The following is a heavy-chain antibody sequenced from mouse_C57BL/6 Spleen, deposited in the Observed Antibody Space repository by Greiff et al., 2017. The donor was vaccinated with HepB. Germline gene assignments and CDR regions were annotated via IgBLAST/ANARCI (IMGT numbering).Heavy chain of an antibody. CDR1: GYTFTSYW. V-gene: IGHV1-69*01. CDR3: ARWTTVVED. Sequence: QVQLQQPGAELVMPGASVKLSCKASGYTFTSYWMHWVKQRPGQGLEWIGEIDPSDSYTNYNQKFKGKSTLTVDKSSSTAYMQRSSLTSEDSAVYYCARWTTVVEDWGQGTTLTVSS. D-gene: IGHD1-1*01. CDR2: IDPSDSYT. J-gene: IGHJ2*01.